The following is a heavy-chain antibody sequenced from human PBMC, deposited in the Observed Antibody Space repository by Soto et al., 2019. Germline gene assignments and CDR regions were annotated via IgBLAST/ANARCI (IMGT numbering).Heavy chain of an antibody. CDR1: GYTFTGYY. V-gene: IGHV1-2*04. D-gene: IGHD5-12*01. Sequence: QVQLVQSGAEVKKPGASVKVSCKASGYTFTGYYMHWVRQAPGQGLEWMGWINPNSGGTNYAQKFQGWVTMTRYPSISTAYMELSRMRSDDTAVYYCAREANIGATILARQKPFDPWGQGTLVTVSS. CDR2: INPNSGGT. J-gene: IGHJ5*02. CDR3: AREANIGATILARQKPFDP.